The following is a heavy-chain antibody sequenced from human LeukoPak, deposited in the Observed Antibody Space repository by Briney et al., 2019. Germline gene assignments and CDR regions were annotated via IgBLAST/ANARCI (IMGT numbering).Heavy chain of an antibody. CDR3: ARMVVVATAELIHWSFDP. J-gene: IGHJ2*01. D-gene: IGHD2-15*01. CDR1: GGSISSYY. Sequence: SETLSLTCTVSGGSISSYYWSWIRQPPGKGLEWIGYIFYSGSTNYNPSLRSRVTISIDSSKNQFSLKVTSVAAADAAVYYCARMVVVATAELIHWSFDPWGRGTLVTVSS. V-gene: IGHV4-59*01. CDR2: IFYSGST.